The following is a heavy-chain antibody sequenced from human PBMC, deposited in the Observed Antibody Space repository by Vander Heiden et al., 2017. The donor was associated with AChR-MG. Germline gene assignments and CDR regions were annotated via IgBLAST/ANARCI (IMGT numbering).Heavy chain of an antibody. J-gene: IGHJ4*02. Sequence: QVTLRESGPALVTPTQTLTLTCTFSGFSLRTSGMCVSWIRQPPGKALEWLALIDWDDDKYYSTSLKTRLTISKDTSKNQVVLTMTNMDPVDTATYYCARFDYYDSSGYYLGYDYWGQGTLVTVSS. V-gene: IGHV2-70*01. CDR1: GFSLRTSGMC. CDR3: ARFDYYDSSGYYLGYDY. D-gene: IGHD3-22*01. CDR2: IDWDDDK.